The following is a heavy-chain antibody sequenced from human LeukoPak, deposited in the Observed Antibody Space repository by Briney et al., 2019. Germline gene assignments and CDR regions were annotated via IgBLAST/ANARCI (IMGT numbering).Heavy chain of an antibody. CDR1: GGSISSGGYS. CDR2: IYHSGST. V-gene: IGHV4-30-2*01. CDR3: ARGRDYYGSGSYYTS. D-gene: IGHD3-10*01. J-gene: IGHJ5*02. Sequence: SETLSLTCAVSGGSISSGGYSWSWIRQPPGEGLEWIGYIYHSGSTYYNSSLKSRVTISVDRSKNQFSLKLSSVTAADTAVYYCARGRDYYGSGSYYTSWGQGTLVTVSS.